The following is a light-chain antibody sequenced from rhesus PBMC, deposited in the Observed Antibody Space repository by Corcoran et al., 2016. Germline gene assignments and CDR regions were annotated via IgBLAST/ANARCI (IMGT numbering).Light chain of an antibody. J-gene: IGKJ1*01. CDR1: QTISTR. V-gene: IGKV1S5*01. Sequence: DIQMTQSPSSLSASVGDRVTITCRATQTISTRLAWFQQKPGKVPKLLIYSASYLESGAPSRFSGSGSGTEFTLSINGLQPEDFATYYCLQLKSHPRTFDQGTKVEVK. CDR3: LQLKSHPRT. CDR2: SAS.